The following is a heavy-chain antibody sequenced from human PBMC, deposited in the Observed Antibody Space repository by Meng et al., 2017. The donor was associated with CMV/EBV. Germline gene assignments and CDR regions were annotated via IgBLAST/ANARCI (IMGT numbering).Heavy chain of an antibody. V-gene: IGHV4-39*07. D-gene: IGHD6-19*01. CDR2: IYYSGST. CDR3: ARGGWSDFDY. Sequence: QLPLQESGPGLVKPSAPPSLTCTVSGGSSSSSSYYWGWIRQPPGKGLEWIGSIYYSGSTYYNPSLKSRVTISVDTSKNQFSLKLSSVTAADTAVYYCARGGWSDFDYWGQGTLVTVSS. CDR1: GGSSSSSSYY. J-gene: IGHJ4*02.